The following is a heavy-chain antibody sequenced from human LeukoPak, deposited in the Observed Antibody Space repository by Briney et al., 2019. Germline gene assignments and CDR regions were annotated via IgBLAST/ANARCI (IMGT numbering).Heavy chain of an antibody. CDR2: IFSGWTT. J-gene: IGHJ4*02. D-gene: IGHD5-18*01. CDR3: ARGVLGYSYGFDY. CDR1: VFTVSSNY. V-gene: IGHV3-53*04. Sequence: GGSLRLSCAASVFTVSSNYMSWVRQSPGKALECVSVIFSGWTTYYADSVKGRFTISRQNYENTLYLQMNSLRGEDTAVYYCARGVLGYSYGFDYWGQGTLVTVSS.